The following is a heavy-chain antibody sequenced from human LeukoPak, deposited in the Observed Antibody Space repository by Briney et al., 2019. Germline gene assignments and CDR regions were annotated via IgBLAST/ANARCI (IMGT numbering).Heavy chain of an antibody. CDR1: GFTFSSYG. V-gene: IGHV3-33*01. J-gene: IGHJ3*02. CDR3: ARDRGLLWFGESPNAFDI. CDR2: IWYGGSKK. Sequence: PGGSLRLSCAASGFTFSSYGMHWVRQAPGKGLEWEAVIWYGGSKKYYADSVKGRFTISRDNSKNTLYLQMNSLRAEDTAVYYCARDRGLLWFGESPNAFDIWGQGTMVTVSS. D-gene: IGHD3-10*01.